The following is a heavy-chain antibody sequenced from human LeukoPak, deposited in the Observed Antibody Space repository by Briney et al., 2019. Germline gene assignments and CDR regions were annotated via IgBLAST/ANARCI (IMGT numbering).Heavy chain of an antibody. Sequence: GASVKVSCKASGYTFTGYHVHWVRQAPGQGLEWMGRIIPYSGDTSYAQKFQGRVTMTRDTSIDTAYMELSGLRSDDTAVYYCGRHNYGDLDWGQGTLVTVSS. D-gene: IGHD4-17*01. CDR3: GRHNYGDLD. V-gene: IGHV1-2*06. J-gene: IGHJ4*02. CDR1: GYTFTGYH. CDR2: IIPYSGDT.